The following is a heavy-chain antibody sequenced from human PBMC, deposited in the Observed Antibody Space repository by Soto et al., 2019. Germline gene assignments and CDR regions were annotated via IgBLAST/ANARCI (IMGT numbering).Heavy chain of an antibody. CDR1: RFTFNNYA. Sequence: PGGSLRLSCTASRFTFNNYAMSWVRQAPGKGLEWVSSISGSGDRTYYADSVKGRFTISRDNSRNTPYLQMNSLRAEDTAVYYCAKKVWMASTWEYSYYYGLDVWGQGTTVTVSS. D-gene: IGHD3-16*01. CDR2: ISGSGDRT. V-gene: IGHV3-23*01. CDR3: AKKVWMASTWEYSYYYGLDV. J-gene: IGHJ6*02.